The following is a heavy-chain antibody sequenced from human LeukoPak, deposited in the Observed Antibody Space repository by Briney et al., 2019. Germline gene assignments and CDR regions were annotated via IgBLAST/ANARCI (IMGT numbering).Heavy chain of an antibody. D-gene: IGHD2-21*01. CDR2: IYYSGST. J-gene: IGHJ4*02. CDR1: GVSISPYY. CDR3: ARGIATRSFFDY. Sequence: SETLSLTCTVSGVSISPYYWSWIRQPPGKGLEWIGYIYYSGSTNYNPSLKSRVTISVDTSKNQFSLKLSSVTAADTAVYYCARGIATRSFFDYWGQGTLVTVSS. V-gene: IGHV4-59*01.